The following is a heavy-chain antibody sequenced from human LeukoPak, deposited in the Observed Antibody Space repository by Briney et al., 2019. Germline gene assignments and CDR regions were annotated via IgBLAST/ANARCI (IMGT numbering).Heavy chain of an antibody. CDR1: GYTFTSYG. CDR3: ARGMGTGYCSSTSCYVY. D-gene: IGHD2-2*01. J-gene: IGHJ4*02. CDR2: ISAYNGNT. V-gene: IGHV1-18*01. Sequence: GASVKVSCKASGYTFTSYGISWVRQAPGQGLEWMGWISAYNGNTNYAQKLQGRVTMTTDTSTSTAYMELRSLRSDDTAVYYCARGMGTGYCSSTSCYVYWGQGTLVTVSS.